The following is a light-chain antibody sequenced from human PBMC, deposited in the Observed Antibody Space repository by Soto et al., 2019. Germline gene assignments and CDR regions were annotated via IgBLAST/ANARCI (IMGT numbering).Light chain of an antibody. V-gene: IGKV3-20*01. CDR1: QSVSNNY. Sequence: LTQSPCALSLSPGERATLSCRASQSVSNNYLGCYQQDPGQAPTLLICGASSRATGIPDRFRGSRYGTDFTLTISSLEPEDFAVYYCQQYGSSGTFGQATKVDI. CDR2: GAS. J-gene: IGKJ1*01. CDR3: QQYGSSGT.